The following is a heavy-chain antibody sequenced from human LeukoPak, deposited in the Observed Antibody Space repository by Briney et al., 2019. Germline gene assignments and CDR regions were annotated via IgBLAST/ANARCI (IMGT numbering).Heavy chain of an antibody. CDR1: GFTFDDYG. J-gene: IGHJ4*02. Sequence: GGSLRLSCAASGFTFDDYGMSWVRQAPGKGLEWVSGINWNGDSTGYADSVKGRFTISRDNAKNSLYLQMNSLRAEDTALYYCARLSCSSTSCPIDYWGQGTLVTVSS. D-gene: IGHD2-2*01. CDR3: ARLSCSSTSCPIDY. CDR2: INWNGDST. V-gene: IGHV3-20*04.